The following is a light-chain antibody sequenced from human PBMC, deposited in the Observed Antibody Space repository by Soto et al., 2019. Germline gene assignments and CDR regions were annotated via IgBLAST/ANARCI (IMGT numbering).Light chain of an antibody. CDR2: DVS. J-gene: IGLJ2*01. Sequence: QSALTQPASVSGSPGQSITISCTGTSSNVGGYNSVTWYQQHPGKAPKLMIYDVSDRPSGVSNRFSGSKSGNTATLAISGLQAEDEGDYYCSSYTSSSNTPVVFGGGTKLTVL. V-gene: IGLV2-14*01. CDR1: SSNVGGYNS. CDR3: SSYTSSSNTPVV.